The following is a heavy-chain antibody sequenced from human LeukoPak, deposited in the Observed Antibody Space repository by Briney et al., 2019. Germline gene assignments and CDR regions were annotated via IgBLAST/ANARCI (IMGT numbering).Heavy chain of an antibody. CDR3: ARLDYGDSGFFDY. D-gene: IGHD4-17*01. CDR1: GFTFSSYG. V-gene: IGHV3-33*01. CDR2: IWYDGSNK. Sequence: PEGSLRLSCAASGFTFSSYGMHWVRQAPGKGLEWVAVIWYDGSNKYYADSVKGRFTISRDNSKNTLYLQMNSLRAEDMAVYYCARLDYGDSGFFDYWGQGTLVTVSS. J-gene: IGHJ4*02.